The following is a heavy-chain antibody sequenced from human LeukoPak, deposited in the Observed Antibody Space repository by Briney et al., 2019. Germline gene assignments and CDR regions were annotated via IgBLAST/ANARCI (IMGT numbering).Heavy chain of an antibody. CDR3: ARGNSPLTMVRGVMWGYNWFDP. J-gene: IGHJ5*02. CDR2: IYYSGST. D-gene: IGHD3-10*01. Sequence: SETLSLTCTVSGGSISSGGYYWSWIRQHPGKGLEWIGYIYYSGSTYYNPSLKSRVTIAVDTTKNQFSLKLRSVTAADTAVYYCARGNSPLTMVRGVMWGYNWFDPWGQGTLVTVSS. V-gene: IGHV4-31*03. CDR1: GGSISSGGYY.